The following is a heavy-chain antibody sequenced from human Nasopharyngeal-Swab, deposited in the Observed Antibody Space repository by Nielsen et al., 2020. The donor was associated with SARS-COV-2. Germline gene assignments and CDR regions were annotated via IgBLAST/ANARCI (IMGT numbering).Heavy chain of an antibody. J-gene: IGHJ3*02. CDR3: ARAITIFGAPGAFDI. CDR2: INTNTGNP. D-gene: IGHD3-3*01. Sequence: WVRQAPGQGIEWMGWINTNTGNPTYAQGSTGRFVLSLDTSVSTAYLQISSLKAEDTAVYYCARAITIFGAPGAFDIWGQGTMVTVSS. V-gene: IGHV7-4-1*02.